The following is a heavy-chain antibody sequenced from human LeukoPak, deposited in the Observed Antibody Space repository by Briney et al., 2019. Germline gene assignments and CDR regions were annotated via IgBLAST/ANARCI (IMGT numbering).Heavy chain of an antibody. CDR2: MSASGDST. J-gene: IGHJ4*02. V-gene: IGHV3-23*01. CDR1: GFIFNTYA. Sequence: GGSLRLSCAASGFIFNTYAMSWVRQAPGKGLEWVSVMSASGDSTHYSDSVKGRFTISRDNSKNTLYLQMNSLRADDTAVYYCAKDNTLLRFLEWLPLDYWGQGTLVTVSS. D-gene: IGHD3-3*01. CDR3: AKDNTLLRFLEWLPLDY.